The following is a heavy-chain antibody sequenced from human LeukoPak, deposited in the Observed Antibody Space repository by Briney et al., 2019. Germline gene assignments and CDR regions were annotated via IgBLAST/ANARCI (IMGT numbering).Heavy chain of an antibody. CDR3: ASGIVTGTSR. Sequence: PGGSLRLSCATSRFTFSNAWPSWVRQAPGKGLEWVGRIKSRSEGGTREYAASLEGRFTISRDDSKSRLYLQMNSLKTEDTAVYYCASGIVTGTSRWGQGTLVTVSS. D-gene: IGHD1-1*01. V-gene: IGHV3-15*01. CDR2: IKSRSEGGTR. J-gene: IGHJ4*02. CDR1: RFTFSNAW.